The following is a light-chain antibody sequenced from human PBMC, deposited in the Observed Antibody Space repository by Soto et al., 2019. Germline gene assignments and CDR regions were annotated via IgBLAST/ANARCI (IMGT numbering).Light chain of an antibody. CDR1: SSNIGSKS. Sequence: QSVLTQPPSASGTPGQRVTISCSGSSSNIGSKSVNWYQQLPGTAPKLLIHSNSQRPSGVPDRFSGSKSGTSAYLTISGLQSEDEADYHCAAWDDSLSGPVFGGGTKLTVL. CDR2: SNS. V-gene: IGLV1-44*01. CDR3: AAWDDSLSGPV. J-gene: IGLJ3*02.